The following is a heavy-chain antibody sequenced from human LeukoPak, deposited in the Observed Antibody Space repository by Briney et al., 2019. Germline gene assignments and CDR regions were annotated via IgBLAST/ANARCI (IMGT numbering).Heavy chain of an antibody. CDR1: AGSINGGGYF. CDR3: ARYHCGSTYCPGVDF. Sequence: SETLSLTCTVSAGSINGGGYFWTWVRQHPGEGLEWIGYIWNSGNSYYNPSLSSRVIISADSSKSTSSLKLSSVTAADTAVYYCARYHCGSTYCPGVDFYGQGTLVTVSS. D-gene: IGHD2-2*01. J-gene: IGHJ4*02. V-gene: IGHV4-31*03. CDR2: IWNSGNS.